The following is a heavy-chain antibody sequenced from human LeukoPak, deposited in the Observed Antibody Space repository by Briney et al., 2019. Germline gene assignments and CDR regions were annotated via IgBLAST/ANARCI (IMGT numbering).Heavy chain of an antibody. V-gene: IGHV4-31*03. CDR3: ARTVQRGYSGYDYFGT. J-gene: IGHJ5*02. D-gene: IGHD5-12*01. CDR2: IYYSGST. CDR1: GGSISSGGYY. Sequence: SETLSLTCTVSGGSISSGGYYWSWIRQHPGKGLEWIGYIYYSGSTYYNPPLKSRVTISVDTSKNQFSLKLSSVTAADTAVYYCARTVQRGYSGYDYFGTWGQGTLVTVSS.